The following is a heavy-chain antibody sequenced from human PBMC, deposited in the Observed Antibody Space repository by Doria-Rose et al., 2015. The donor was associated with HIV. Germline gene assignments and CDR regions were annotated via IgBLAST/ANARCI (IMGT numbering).Heavy chain of an antibody. Sequence: QVTLKESGPVLVKPTETLTLTCTVSGVSLSSPGMGVSWIRQPPGKALEWLANIFSDHDRSYKTSLKSRLTIARGTSKSQLVLTMTDMDPVDTATYYCARIKSSRWYHKYYFDFWGQGALVIVSA. J-gene: IGHJ4*02. V-gene: IGHV2-26*01. CDR3: ARIKSSRWYHKYYFDF. CDR2: IFSDHDR. CDR1: GVSLSSPGMG. D-gene: IGHD6-13*01.